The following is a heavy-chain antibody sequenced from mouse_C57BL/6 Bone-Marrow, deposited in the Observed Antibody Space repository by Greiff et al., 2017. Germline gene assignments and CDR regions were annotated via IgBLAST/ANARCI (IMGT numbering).Heavy chain of an antibody. Sequence: QVQLQQPGAELVMPGASVKLSCTASGYTFTSYWMHWVKQRPGQGLEWIGEIDPSDSYTNYTQKFKGKSTLTVDKSSSTAYMQLSSLTSEDSAVYYCARDYSNLYYFDYWGQGTTLTVSS. CDR1: GYTFTSYW. CDR2: IDPSDSYT. V-gene: IGHV1-69*01. J-gene: IGHJ2*01. CDR3: ARDYSNLYYFDY. D-gene: IGHD2-5*01.